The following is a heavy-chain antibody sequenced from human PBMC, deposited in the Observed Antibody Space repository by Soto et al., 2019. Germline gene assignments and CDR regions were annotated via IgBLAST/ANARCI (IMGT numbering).Heavy chain of an antibody. V-gene: IGHV1-69*01. CDR3: ARDLTDYDFNNWFDP. Sequence: QVQLVQSGAEVKKPGSSVKVSCKASGGTFSSYAISWGRQPPGQGLEWMGGIIPIFGTANYAQKFQGRVTITADESTSTAYMELSSLRSEDTAVYYCARDLTDYDFNNWFDPWGQGTLVTVSS. D-gene: IGHD3-3*01. CDR1: GGTFSSYA. J-gene: IGHJ5*02. CDR2: IIPIFGTA.